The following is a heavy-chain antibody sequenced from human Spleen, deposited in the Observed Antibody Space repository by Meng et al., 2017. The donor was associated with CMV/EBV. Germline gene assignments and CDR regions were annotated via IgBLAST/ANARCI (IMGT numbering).Heavy chain of an antibody. J-gene: IGHJ4*02. D-gene: IGHD3-10*01. V-gene: IGHV1-2*02. CDR1: GYTFSDYY. CDR2: INPNSGGT. CDR3: ARGYSYGSGEFDY. Sequence: ASVKVSCKASGYTFSDYYMHWVRQAPGQGLEWMGWINPNSGGTNFAQRFQGRVTTTRDTSISTAYMELSRLRSDDTAVYYCARGYSYGSGEFDYWGQGTLVTVSS.